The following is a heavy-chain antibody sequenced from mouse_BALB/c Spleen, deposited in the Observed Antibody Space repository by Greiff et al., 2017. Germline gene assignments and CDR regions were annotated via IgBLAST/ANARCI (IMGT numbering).Heavy chain of an antibody. D-gene: IGHD1-2*01. Sequence: VQVVESGPGLVQPSQSLSITCTVSGFSLTSYGVHWVRQSPGKGLEWLGVIWSGGSTDYNAAFISRLSISKDNSKSQVFFKMNSLQANDTAIYYCARNYGYVWYFDVWGAGTTVTVSS. CDR2: IWSGGST. V-gene: IGHV2-2*02. J-gene: IGHJ1*01. CDR1: GFSLTSYG. CDR3: ARNYGYVWYFDV.